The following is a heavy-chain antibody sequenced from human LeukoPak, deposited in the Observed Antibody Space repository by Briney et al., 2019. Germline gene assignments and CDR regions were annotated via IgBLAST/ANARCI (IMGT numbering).Heavy chain of an antibody. CDR1: GFTFSSYS. CDR3: AKYQTTVTTFDY. Sequence: PGGSLRLSCAASGFTFSSYSMNWVRQAPGKGLEWASSISSSSSYIYYADSVKGRFTISRDNAKNSLYLQMNSLRAEDTAVYYCAKYQTTVTTFDYWGQGTLVAVSS. V-gene: IGHV3-21*04. CDR2: ISSSSSYI. J-gene: IGHJ4*02. D-gene: IGHD4-17*01.